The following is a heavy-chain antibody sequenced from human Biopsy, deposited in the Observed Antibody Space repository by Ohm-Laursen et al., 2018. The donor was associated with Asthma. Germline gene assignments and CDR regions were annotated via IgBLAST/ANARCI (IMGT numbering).Heavy chain of an antibody. CDR2: HDLEEGGT. D-gene: IGHD4-17*01. J-gene: IGHJ4*02. CDR3: ASDFPKDYVRYNFQF. CDR1: GYTLTDLS. Sequence: GASVKVSCKISGYTLTDLSMYWVRQAPGQGLEWMGGHDLEEGGTVNARRFQGRVTMTEDTSTDTAYMELSSLSSDDTAVYYCASDFPKDYVRYNFQFWGQGTLVTVSS. V-gene: IGHV1-24*01.